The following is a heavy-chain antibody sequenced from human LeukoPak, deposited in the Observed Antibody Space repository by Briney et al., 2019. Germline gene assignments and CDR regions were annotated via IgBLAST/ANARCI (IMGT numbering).Heavy chain of an antibody. CDR1: GYTFTSYY. CDR3: ARASIAAAGADY. Sequence: ASVKVSCKASGYTFTSYYMHWVRQAPGQGLEWMGWINPNSGGTNYAQKFQGRVTMTRDTSISTAYMELSRLRSDDTAVYYCARASIAAAGADYWGQGTLVTVSS. D-gene: IGHD6-13*01. CDR2: INPNSGGT. V-gene: IGHV1-2*02. J-gene: IGHJ4*02.